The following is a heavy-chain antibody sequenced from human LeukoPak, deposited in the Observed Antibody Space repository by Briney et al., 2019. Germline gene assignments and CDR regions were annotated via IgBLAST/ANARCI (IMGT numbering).Heavy chain of an antibody. D-gene: IGHD3-3*01. CDR3: AKDGTILGVVHV. Sequence: GGSLRLSCAASGFNFSSYAVSWVRQAPGKGLEWLSAISGSGGSTYYADSVKGRFTISRDNSKNTLYLQMNSLRAEDTAVYYCAKDGTILGVVHVWGQGTLVTVSS. CDR1: GFNFSSYA. V-gene: IGHV3-23*01. J-gene: IGHJ4*02. CDR2: ISGSGGST.